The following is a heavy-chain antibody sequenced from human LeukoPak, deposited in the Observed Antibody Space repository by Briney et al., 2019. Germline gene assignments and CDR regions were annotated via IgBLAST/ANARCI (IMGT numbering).Heavy chain of an antibody. CDR3: ARDGQGLHY. Sequence: ETLSLTFAVYGGSFSGYYWSWIRQAPGKGLEWVANIKQDGSEKYYVDSVKSRFTISRDNAKNSLYLQMNSLRAEDTAVYYCARDGQGLHYWGQGALVTVPS. CDR1: GGSFSGYY. D-gene: IGHD4-11*01. V-gene: IGHV3-7*01. CDR2: IKQDGSEK. J-gene: IGHJ4*02.